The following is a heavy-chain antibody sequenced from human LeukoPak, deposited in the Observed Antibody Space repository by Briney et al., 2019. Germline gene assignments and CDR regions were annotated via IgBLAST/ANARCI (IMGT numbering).Heavy chain of an antibody. CDR2: IRYGGSNK. V-gene: IGHV3-30*02. CDR1: GFTFSSYG. J-gene: IGHJ6*03. Sequence: GGSLRLSCAASGFTFSSYGMHWVRQAPGKGLEWVAFIRYGGSNKYYADSVKGRFTISRDNSKNTLYLQMNSLRAEDTAVYYCAKDLWGVRAYYMDVWGKGTTVTVSS. D-gene: IGHD3-10*01. CDR3: AKDLWGVRAYYMDV.